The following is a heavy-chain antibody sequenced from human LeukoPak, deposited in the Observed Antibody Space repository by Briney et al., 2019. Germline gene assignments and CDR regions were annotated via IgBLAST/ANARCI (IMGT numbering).Heavy chain of an antibody. J-gene: IGHJ3*02. Sequence: ASVKVSCKASGYTFTGYYMHWVRQAPGQGLEWMGWINPNSGGTNYAQKFQGRVTMTRDTSISTVYMELSRLRSDDTAVYYCARDAHSNNYDSSGYSKTFDIWGQGTLVTVSS. CDR2: INPNSGGT. V-gene: IGHV1-2*02. D-gene: IGHD3-22*01. CDR3: ARDAHSNNYDSSGYSKTFDI. CDR1: GYTFTGYY.